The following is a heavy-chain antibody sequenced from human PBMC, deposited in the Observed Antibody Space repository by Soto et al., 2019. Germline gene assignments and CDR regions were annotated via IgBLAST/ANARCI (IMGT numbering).Heavy chain of an antibody. CDR3: AREDDGGDRDYYGLDV. V-gene: IGHV4-30-4*01. CDR1: GGSISGEYDH. J-gene: IGHJ6*02. D-gene: IGHD2-21*02. Sequence: SETLSLTCSVSGGSISGEYDHWTLIRQSPGKGLEWIGYIHYSGSILYNPSFKSRITMSADTSKNQFSLHLSSVTASDTAVYFCAREDDGGDRDYYGLDVWGQGSTVTVS. CDR2: IHYSGSI.